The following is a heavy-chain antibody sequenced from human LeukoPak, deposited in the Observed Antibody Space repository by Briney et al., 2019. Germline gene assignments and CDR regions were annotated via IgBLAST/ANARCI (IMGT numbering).Heavy chain of an antibody. CDR1: GVSFSRYW. V-gene: IGHV3-7*04. Sequence: GGSLRLSCAVSGVSFSRYWMSWVRQAPGKGLEWVASIGQDGSDQHYVDSVKGRLTISRDNAKNSLYLQVNSLRAEDTAMYYCARAYDSSGYRAFDIWGQGTMVTVSS. D-gene: IGHD3-22*01. J-gene: IGHJ3*02. CDR2: IGQDGSDQ. CDR3: ARAYDSSGYRAFDI.